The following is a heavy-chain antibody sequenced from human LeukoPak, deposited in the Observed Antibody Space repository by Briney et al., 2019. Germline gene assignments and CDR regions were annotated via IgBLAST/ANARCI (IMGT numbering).Heavy chain of an antibody. V-gene: IGHV3-30*18. D-gene: IGHD3-22*01. CDR1: GSTFSSYG. J-gene: IGHJ4*02. CDR2: ISYDGSNK. Sequence: PGGSLRLSCAASGSTFSSYGMHWVRQAPGKGLEWVAVISYDGSNKYYADSVKGRFTISRDNSKNTLYLQMNSLRAEDTAVYYCANPYYDSSGYYPSSTSPSRHYWGQGTLVTVSS. CDR3: ANPYYDSSGYYPSSTSPSRHY.